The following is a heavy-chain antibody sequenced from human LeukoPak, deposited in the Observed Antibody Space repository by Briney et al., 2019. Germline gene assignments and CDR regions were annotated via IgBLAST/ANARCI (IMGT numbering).Heavy chain of an antibody. V-gene: IGHV3-21*01. J-gene: IGHJ4*02. CDR1: GFTFSSYS. CDR2: ISSSSSYI. CDR3: ARCPRGQLFLHY. D-gene: IGHD6-13*01. Sequence: PGGSLRLSCAASGFTFSSYSMNWVRQAPGQGLEWVSSISSSSSYIYYADSVKGRFTISRDNAKNSLYLQMNSLRAEDTAVYYCARCPRGQLFLHYWGQGTLVTVSS.